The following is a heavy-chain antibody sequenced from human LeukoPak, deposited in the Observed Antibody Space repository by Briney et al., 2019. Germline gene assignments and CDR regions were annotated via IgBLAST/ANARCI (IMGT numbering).Heavy chain of an antibody. D-gene: IGHD3-10*01. CDR1: GFTFSSYW. V-gene: IGHV3-74*01. CDR3: ARGDRITMVRGPKRALLAFDY. CDR2: INSDGSST. Sequence: GGSLRLSCAASGFTFSSYWMHWVRQAPGKGLVWVSRINSDGSSTSYADSVKGRFTISRDNAKNTLSLQMNSLRSDDTAVYYCARGDRITMVRGPKRALLAFDYWGQGTLVTVSS. J-gene: IGHJ4*02.